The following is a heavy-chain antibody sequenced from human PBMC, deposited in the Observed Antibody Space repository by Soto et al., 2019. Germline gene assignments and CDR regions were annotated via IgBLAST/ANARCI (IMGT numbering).Heavy chain of an antibody. CDR3: AKVHGSGSYNNFPYY. Sequence: GGSLRLSCAASGFPFSSYAMTWVRQAPGKGLEWVSLISGSGGSTYYADSVKGRFTISRDNSRDTLYLQMNSLRAEDTAVYYCAKVHGSGSYNNFPYYRGQGTLVTVAS. CDR1: GFPFSSYA. D-gene: IGHD3-10*01. V-gene: IGHV3-23*01. J-gene: IGHJ4*02. CDR2: ISGSGGST.